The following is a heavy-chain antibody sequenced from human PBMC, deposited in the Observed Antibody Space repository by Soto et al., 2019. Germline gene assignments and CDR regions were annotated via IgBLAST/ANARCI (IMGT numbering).Heavy chain of an antibody. Sequence: QVQLVQSGAEVKKPGASVKVSCKASGYTFTSYGISWVRQAPGQGLEWMGWISAYNGNTNYAQKRQGRVTMTTDTATSTAYMELRSLRSDDTAVYYCARDGVDTATGYYYGMDVWGQGTTVTVSS. D-gene: IGHD5-18*01. CDR1: GYTFTSYG. CDR2: ISAYNGNT. J-gene: IGHJ6*02. V-gene: IGHV1-18*01. CDR3: ARDGVDTATGYYYGMDV.